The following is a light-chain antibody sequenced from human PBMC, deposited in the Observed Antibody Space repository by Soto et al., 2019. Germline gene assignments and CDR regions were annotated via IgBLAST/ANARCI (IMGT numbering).Light chain of an antibody. J-gene: IGKJ2*01. CDR1: QSISNY. CDR2: ATS. CDR3: QQTYSTPYT. Sequence: DIQMTQSPSSLSASVGERLTVTCRASQSISNYLNWYQQKPGRAPKLLIYATSTLQSRVPSRFSGSRSGTDFTLTINSLEPEDFSTYVGQQTYSTPYTFGQGTKLEIK. V-gene: IGKV1-39*01.